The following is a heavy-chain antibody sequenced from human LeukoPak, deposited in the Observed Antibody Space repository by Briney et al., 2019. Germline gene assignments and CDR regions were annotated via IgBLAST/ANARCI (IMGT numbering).Heavy chain of an antibody. CDR2: IKQDGSEK. CDR1: GFTFSNYW. CDR3: VRDPFDY. V-gene: IGHV3-7*01. Sequence: PGGSLRLSCAASGFTFSNYWMSWVRQASGKGLEWVANIKQDGSEKYYVDSVRGRFTISRDNAKNSLYLQMNSLRAEDTAVYFCVRDPFDYWGQGTRVTVSS. J-gene: IGHJ4*02.